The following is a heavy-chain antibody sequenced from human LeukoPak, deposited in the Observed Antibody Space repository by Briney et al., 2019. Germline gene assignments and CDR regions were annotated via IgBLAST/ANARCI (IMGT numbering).Heavy chain of an antibody. J-gene: IGHJ4*02. CDR2: IYYSGST. V-gene: IGHV4-59*08. CDR3: ARHAGRAARLYYYFDY. CDR1: GGSISSYY. D-gene: IGHD6-6*01. Sequence: SETLSLTCTVSGGSISSYYWSWIRQPPGKGLEWIGYIYYSGSTNYNPSLKSRVTISVDTSKNQFSLKLSSVTAADTAVYYCARHAGRAARLYYYFDYWGQGTLVTVPS.